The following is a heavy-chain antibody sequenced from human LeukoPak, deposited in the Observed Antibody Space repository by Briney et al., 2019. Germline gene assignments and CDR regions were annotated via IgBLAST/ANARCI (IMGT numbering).Heavy chain of an antibody. J-gene: IGHJ6*03. D-gene: IGHD2-15*01. CDR1: GYTFTGYY. CDR3: ARSEGHCSGGSCPDRRYYYYYYYMDV. CDR2: INPNSGGT. Sequence: ASVKVSCKASGYTFTGYYMHWVRRAPGQGLEWMGWINPNSGGTNYAQKFQGRVTMTRDTSISTAYMELSRLRSDDTAVYYCARSEGHCSGGSCPDRRYYYYYYYMDVWGKGTTVTVSS. V-gene: IGHV1-2*02.